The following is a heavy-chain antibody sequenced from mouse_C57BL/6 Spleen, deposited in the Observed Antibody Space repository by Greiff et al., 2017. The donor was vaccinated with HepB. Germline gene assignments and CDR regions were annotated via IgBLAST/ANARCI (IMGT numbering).Heavy chain of an antibody. CDR3: ARGYGSSHWYFDV. D-gene: IGHD1-1*01. Sequence: EVKLQESGPGLVKPSQSLSLTCSVTGYSITSGYYWNWIRQFPGNKLEWMGYISYDGSNNYNPSLKTRISITRDTSKNQFFLKLNSVTTEDTATYYCARGYGSSHWYFDVWGTGTTVTVSS. V-gene: IGHV3-6*01. CDR1: GYSITSGYY. J-gene: IGHJ1*03. CDR2: ISYDGSN.